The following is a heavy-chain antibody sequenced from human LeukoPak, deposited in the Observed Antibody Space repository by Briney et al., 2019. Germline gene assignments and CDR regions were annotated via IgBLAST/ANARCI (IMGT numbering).Heavy chain of an antibody. D-gene: IGHD4-11*01. V-gene: IGHV3-48*01. CDR3: ARDVTMGTSVTQLRYYYYYYMDV. J-gene: IGHJ6*03. CDR1: GLTFSSYG. Sequence: GGSLRLSCAASGLTFSSYGMSWVRQAPGKGLEWVSYITSSSSSIYYADSVKGRFTISRDNAKNSLYLQMNSLRAEDTAVYYCARDVTMGTSVTQLRYYYYYYMDVWGKGTTVTVSS. CDR2: ITSSSSSI.